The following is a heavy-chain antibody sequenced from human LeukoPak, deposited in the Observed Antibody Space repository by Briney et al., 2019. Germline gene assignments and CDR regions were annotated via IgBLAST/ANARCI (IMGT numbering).Heavy chain of an antibody. CDR2: MSYDGSNK. Sequence: GGSLRLSCAASGFTFSSYAMHWVRQAPGKGLEWVAVMSYDGSNKYYADSVKGRFTISRDNSKNTLYLQMNSLRAEETAEYYCAKVRTRWTMVRGVPYMDVWGKGTTDTVSS. V-gene: IGHV3-30*04. CDR3: AKVRTRWTMVRGVPYMDV. CDR1: GFTFSSYA. J-gene: IGHJ6*03. D-gene: IGHD3-10*01.